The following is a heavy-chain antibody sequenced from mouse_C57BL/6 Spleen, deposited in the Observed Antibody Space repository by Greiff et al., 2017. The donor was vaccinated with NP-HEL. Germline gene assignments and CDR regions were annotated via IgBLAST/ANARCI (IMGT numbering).Heavy chain of an antibody. CDR2: INPSTGGT. CDR3: ARYDWGFAY. CDR1: GYSFTGYY. J-gene: IGHJ3*01. D-gene: IGHD2-4*01. V-gene: IGHV1-42*01. Sequence: DVQLQQSGPELVKPGASVKISCKASGYSFTGYYMNWVKQSPEKSLEWIGEINPSTGGTTYNQKFKAKATLTVDKSSSTAYMQLKSLTSEDSAVYYCARYDWGFAYWGQGTLVTVSA.